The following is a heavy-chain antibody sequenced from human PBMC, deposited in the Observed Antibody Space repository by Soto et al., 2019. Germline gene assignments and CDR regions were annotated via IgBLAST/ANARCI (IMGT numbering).Heavy chain of an antibody. CDR1: GGSISSYH. CDR2: IYYTGNT. J-gene: IGHJ6*03. D-gene: IGHD1-26*01. V-gene: IGHV4-59*01. Sequence: QVQLQESGPGLVKPSETLSLTCTVSGGSISSYHWGWIRQPPGKGLEWIGLIYYTGNTNYNSSLKSLVTISIDTSKNRFSLQLTSVTAADAGVYYCAGIVPFSGGGRHYMDVWGKGTTVTVSS. CDR3: AGIVPFSGGGRHYMDV.